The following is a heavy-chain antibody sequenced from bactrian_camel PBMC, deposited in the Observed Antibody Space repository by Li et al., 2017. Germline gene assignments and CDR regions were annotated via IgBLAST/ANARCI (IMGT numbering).Heavy chain of an antibody. V-gene: IGHV3S1*01. Sequence: HVQLVESGGGLVQPGGSLRLSCAASGFTFSTYWMYWVRQAPGKGLEWVSTVSSGGTSNYADSQKGRFTISRDNAKNMVYLQMNSLKSEDTAVYYCVKGSVGGSWGNAYWGQGTQVTVS. CDR2: VSSGGTS. CDR1: GFTFSTYW. J-gene: IGHJ4*01. CDR3: VKGSVGGSWGNAY. D-gene: IGHD2*01.